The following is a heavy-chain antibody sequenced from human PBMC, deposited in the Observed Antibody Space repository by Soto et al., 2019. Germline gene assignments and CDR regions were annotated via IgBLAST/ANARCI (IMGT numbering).Heavy chain of an antibody. D-gene: IGHD2-2*01. CDR2: IYHSGST. V-gene: IGHV4-30-2*01. Sequence: SETLSLTCAVSGGAISSGGYSLSWIRQPPGKGLEWIGYIYHSGSTYYNPSLKSRVTISVDRSKKQFSLKLSSVTAADTAVYYCASLLGYCSSTTRSPPDYWGQGTLVTV. CDR3: ASLLGYCSSTTRSPPDY. CDR1: GGAISSGGYS. J-gene: IGHJ4*02.